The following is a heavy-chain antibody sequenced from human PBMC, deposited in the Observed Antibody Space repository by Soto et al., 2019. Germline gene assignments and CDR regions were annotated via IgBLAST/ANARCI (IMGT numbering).Heavy chain of an antibody. D-gene: IGHD3-10*01. V-gene: IGHV4-59*01. CDR3: ARDHGSGRNYYYGMDV. CDR1: GGSISSYY. Sequence: PSETLSLTCTVSGGSISSYYWSWIRQPPGKGLEWIGYIYYSGSTNYNPSLKSRVTISVDTSKNQFSLKLSSVTAADTAVYYCARDHGSGRNYYYGMDVWGQGTTVTVYS. CDR2: IYYSGST. J-gene: IGHJ6*02.